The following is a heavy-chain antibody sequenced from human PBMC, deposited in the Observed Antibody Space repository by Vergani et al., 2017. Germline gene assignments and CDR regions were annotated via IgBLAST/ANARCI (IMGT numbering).Heavy chain of an antibody. CDR1: GGTFSSYT. V-gene: IGHV1-69*08. CDR3: ARDAPSRGGYCSSTSCSTAHYYYGMDV. CDR2: IIPILGIA. Sequence: QVQLVQSGAEVKKPGSSVTVSCKASGGTFSSYTISWVRQAPGRGLEWMGRIIPILGIANYAQKFQGRVTITAHKSTSTDYMELSSLRSEDTAVYYCARDAPSRGGYCSSTSCSTAHYYYGMDVWGQGP. D-gene: IGHD2-2*01. J-gene: IGHJ6*02.